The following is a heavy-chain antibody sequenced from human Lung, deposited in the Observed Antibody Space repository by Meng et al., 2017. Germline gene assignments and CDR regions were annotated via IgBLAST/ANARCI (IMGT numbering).Heavy chain of an antibody. CDR2: IYHSGGT. D-gene: IGHD2-2*01. Sequence: QVQLREAGPGLVQPSGTLSLTCGGSGCAISSSNWWSWVRQPPGKGLEWIGEIYHSGGTKYNPSLKSRVTISVDKSKNQFSLKLSSVTAADTAVYYCARGLGEAVVPRTMFDYWGQGTLVTVSS. V-gene: IGHV4-4*02. J-gene: IGHJ4*02. CDR1: GCAISSSNW. CDR3: ARGLGEAVVPRTMFDY.